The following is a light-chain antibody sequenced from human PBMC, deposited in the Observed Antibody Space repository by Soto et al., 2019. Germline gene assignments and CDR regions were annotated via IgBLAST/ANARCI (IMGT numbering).Light chain of an antibody. CDR3: CSYAGSYSWV. V-gene: IGLV2-11*01. CDR1: SSDVGGYDY. CDR2: DVS. J-gene: IGLJ3*02. Sequence: QSALTQPRSVSGSPGQSVTISCTGTSSDVGGYDYVSWYQQHPGKAPKFMIYDVSKRPSGVPDRFSGSKSGNTASLTISGLQAEDEADYYCCSYAGSYSWVFGGGTPLTVL.